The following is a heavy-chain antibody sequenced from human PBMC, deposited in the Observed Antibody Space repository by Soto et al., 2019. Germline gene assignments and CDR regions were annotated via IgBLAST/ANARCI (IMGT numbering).Heavy chain of an antibody. D-gene: IGHD2-15*01. J-gene: IGHJ6*02. CDR1: GFKFRDYG. Sequence: GGSLRLSCEGSGFKFRDYGIHWVRQAPGKGLEWVAVVSYDGSKAYYADSVKGRFTISRDNSKNSVDLQMNSLRPEDTGIYYCAKDRSLGHCSGGDCYYYYGTDVWGQGTTVTVS. V-gene: IGHV3-30*18. CDR3: AKDRSLGHCSGGDCYYYYGTDV. CDR2: VSYDGSKA.